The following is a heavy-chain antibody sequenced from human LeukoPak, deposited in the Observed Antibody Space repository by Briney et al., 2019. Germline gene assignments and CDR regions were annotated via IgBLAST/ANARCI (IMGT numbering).Heavy chain of an antibody. V-gene: IGHV4-39*01. J-gene: IGHJ3*02. Sequence: SETLSLTCTVSGGSISSSSYYWGWIRQPPGKGLEWIGSIYYSGSTYYNPSLKSRVTISVDTSKNQFSLKLSSVTAADTAVYYCARHRTVPYYDILTGSLKSDAFDIWGQGTMVTVSS. D-gene: IGHD3-9*01. CDR3: ARHRTVPYYDILTGSLKSDAFDI. CDR1: GGSISSSSYY. CDR2: IYYSGST.